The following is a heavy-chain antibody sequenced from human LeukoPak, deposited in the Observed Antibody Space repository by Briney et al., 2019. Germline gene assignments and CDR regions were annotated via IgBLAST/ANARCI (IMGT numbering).Heavy chain of an antibody. D-gene: IGHD2-15*01. CDR3: ARDTSGYCSASRCYGSWYFDL. V-gene: IGHV3-53*01. J-gene: IGHJ2*01. CDR1: GFTVSSNY. Sequence: GGSLRLSCAASGFTVSSNYINWVRQAPGKGLEWVSVLYSGGDTYYADSVKGRFTVSRDNSKNTLYLQMNSLGAEDTAVYYCARDTSGYCSASRCYGSWYFDLWGRGTLVTVSS. CDR2: LYSGGDT.